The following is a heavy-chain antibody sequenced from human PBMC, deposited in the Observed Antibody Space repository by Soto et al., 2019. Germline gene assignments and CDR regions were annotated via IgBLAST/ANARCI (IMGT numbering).Heavy chain of an antibody. D-gene: IGHD6-13*01. CDR3: ARHPERIAQIGWFDP. CDR2: ISSSSSTI. CDR1: GFTFSSYS. V-gene: IGHV3-48*01. Sequence: GGSLRLSCAAPGFTFSSYSMNWVRQAPGKGLEWVSYISSSSSTIYYADSVKGRFTISRDNAKNSLYLQMNSLRAEDTAVYYCARHPERIAQIGWFDPWGQGTLVTVSS. J-gene: IGHJ5*02.